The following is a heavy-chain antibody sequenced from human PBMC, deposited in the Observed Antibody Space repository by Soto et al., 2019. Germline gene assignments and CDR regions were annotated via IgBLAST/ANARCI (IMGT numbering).Heavy chain of an antibody. CDR3: AKEADISGYHPDY. D-gene: IGHD3-22*01. Sequence: PGESLKISCAASGFTFSSYAMSWVRQAPGKGLEWVSVISGSGGSTHYADSVKGRSTISRDNSKNTLYLQVNSLRAEDTAVYYCAKEADISGYHPDYWGQGTQVTVSS. J-gene: IGHJ4*02. V-gene: IGHV3-23*01. CDR2: ISGSGGST. CDR1: GFTFSSYA.